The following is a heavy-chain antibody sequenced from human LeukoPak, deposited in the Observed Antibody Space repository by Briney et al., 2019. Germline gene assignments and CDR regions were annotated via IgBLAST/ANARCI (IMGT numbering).Heavy chain of an antibody. Sequence: GGSLRLSCAASGFTFSSYWTSWVRQAPGKGLEWVANIKQDGSEKYYVDSVKGRFTISRDNAKSSLYLQMNSLRAEDTAVYYCARDDDGWRGDYWGQGTLVTASS. CDR2: IKQDGSEK. CDR3: ARDDDGWRGDY. D-gene: IGHD3-3*01. CDR1: GFTFSSYW. J-gene: IGHJ4*02. V-gene: IGHV3-7*01.